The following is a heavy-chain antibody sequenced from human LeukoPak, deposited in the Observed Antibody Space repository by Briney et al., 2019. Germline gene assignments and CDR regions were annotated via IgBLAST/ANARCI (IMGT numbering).Heavy chain of an antibody. D-gene: IGHD6-13*01. CDR1: GFTVSDNY. CDR2: IYNDGSR. CDR3: ARVSSAAAGTWFDP. Sequence: PGGSLRLSCAASGFTVSDNYMTWVRQAPGKGLEWVSIIYNDGSRYYADSVKGRFTMSRDNSMNTLYLQMSSLRGEDTALYYCARVSSAAAGTWFDPWGQGTLVTVSS. J-gene: IGHJ5*02. V-gene: IGHV3-66*01.